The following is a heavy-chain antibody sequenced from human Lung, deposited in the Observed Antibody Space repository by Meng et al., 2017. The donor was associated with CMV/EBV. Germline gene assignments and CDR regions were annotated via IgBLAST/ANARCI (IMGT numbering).Heavy chain of an antibody. J-gene: IGHJ4*02. CDR1: GFTFSYYS. Sequence: GGSXRLXCAASGFTFSYYSMNWVRQAPGKGLEWVSSISSSSSSYIYYADSVKGRFTISRDNAKNALHLQMNSLRDEDTAVYYCARVYCSGGGCSFDYWGQGTLVTVSS. V-gene: IGHV3-21*01. CDR3: ARVYCSGGGCSFDY. D-gene: IGHD2-15*01. CDR2: ISSSSSSYI.